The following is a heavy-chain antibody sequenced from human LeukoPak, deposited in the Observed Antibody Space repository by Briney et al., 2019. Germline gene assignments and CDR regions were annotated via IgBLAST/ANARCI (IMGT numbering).Heavy chain of an antibody. J-gene: IGHJ4*02. Sequence: ASVKVSCKASGDTFTSYYMHWVRQAPGQGPEWMGIINPSSGSTSYAQKLQGRVTMTTDTSTSTAYMELRSLRSDDTAVYYCARRYCSGGSCYEVTDYWGQGTLVTVSS. V-gene: IGHV1-46*01. D-gene: IGHD2-15*01. CDR2: INPSSGST. CDR1: GDTFTSYY. CDR3: ARRYCSGGSCYEVTDY.